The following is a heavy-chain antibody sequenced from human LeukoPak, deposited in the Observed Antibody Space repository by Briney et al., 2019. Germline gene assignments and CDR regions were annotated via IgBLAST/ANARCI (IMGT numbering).Heavy chain of an antibody. D-gene: IGHD4-17*01. V-gene: IGHV1-69*06. CDR1: GGTFSSYA. Sequence: GASVKVSCKASGGTFSSYAISRVRQAPGQGLEWMGGIIPIFGTANYAQKFQGRVTITADKSTSTAYMELSSLRSEDTAVYYCARGSVTTFLGYFDYWGQGTLVTVSS. J-gene: IGHJ4*02. CDR3: ARGSVTTFLGYFDY. CDR2: IIPIFGTA.